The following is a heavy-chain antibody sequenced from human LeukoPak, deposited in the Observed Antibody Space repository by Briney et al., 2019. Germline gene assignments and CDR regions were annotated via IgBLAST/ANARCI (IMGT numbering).Heavy chain of an antibody. J-gene: IGHJ4*02. CDR1: SGSISNYY. V-gene: IGHV4-59*01. CDR3: ARGLSSGWSSPNFDY. CDR2: IHYGGST. D-gene: IGHD6-19*01. Sequence: SETLSLTCIVSSGSISNYYWSWIRQPPGKGLEWIGYIHYGGSTNYSPSLKSRVTMSVDTSKNQFSLKLSSVTAADTAVYYARGLSSGWSSPNFDYWGQGTLVTVSS.